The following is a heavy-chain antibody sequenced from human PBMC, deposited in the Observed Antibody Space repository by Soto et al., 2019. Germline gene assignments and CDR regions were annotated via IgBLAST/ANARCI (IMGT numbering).Heavy chain of an antibody. D-gene: IGHD5-18*01. J-gene: IGHJ4*02. CDR1: GFTLSDSA. CDR2: IRSKVNTYAT. CDR3: TGRRDWTAMDPLDY. Sequence: EVQLVESGGGLVQPGGSLKLSCAASGFTLSDSAMHWVRQASGKGLEWVGRIRSKVNTYATAYAASVKGRFTISRDDSMRTTYLQMNSLKVEDTAVYYCTGRRDWTAMDPLDYWGQGTLVTVSS. V-gene: IGHV3-73*02.